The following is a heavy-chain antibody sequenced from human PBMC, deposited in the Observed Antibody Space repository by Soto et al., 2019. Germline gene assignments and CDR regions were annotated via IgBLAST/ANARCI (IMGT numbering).Heavy chain of an antibody. CDR1: GGSISSYY. CDR2: IYYSGST. V-gene: IGHV4-59*01. J-gene: IGHJ4*02. Sequence: SETLSLTCTVSGGSISSYYWSWIRQPPGKGLEWIGYIYYSGSTNYNPSLKSRVTISVDTSKNQFSLKLSSVTAADTAVYYCARGVSGWYVVDYWGQGTLVTVSS. CDR3: ARGVSGWYVVDY. D-gene: IGHD6-19*01.